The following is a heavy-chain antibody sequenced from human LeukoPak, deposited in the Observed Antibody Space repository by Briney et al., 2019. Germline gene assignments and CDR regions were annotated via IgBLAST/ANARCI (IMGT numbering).Heavy chain of an antibody. Sequence: SETLSLTCTVSGGSISSYYWGWIRQPAGKGLEWIGRIYTRGSTNYNPSLKSRVTMSVDTSKNQFSLKLSSVTAADTAVYYCARVTLHWAIDYWGQGTLVTVSS. J-gene: IGHJ4*02. V-gene: IGHV4-4*07. CDR1: GGSISSYY. CDR3: ARVTLHWAIDY. CDR2: IYTRGST. D-gene: IGHD2-8*02.